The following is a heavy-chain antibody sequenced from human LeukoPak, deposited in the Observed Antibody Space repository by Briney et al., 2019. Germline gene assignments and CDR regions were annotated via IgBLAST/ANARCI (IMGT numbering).Heavy chain of an antibody. CDR3: ARARDLGSHMDV. CDR1: GASISSTSYY. CDR2: IYYSGST. V-gene: IGHV4-39*07. D-gene: IGHD7-27*01. Sequence: SETLSLTCTVSGASISSTSYYWGWVRQPPGKGLEWIGSIYYSGSTYYNPSLKSRVTISVDTSKNQFSLKLRSVTAADTAVYYCARARDLGSHMDVWGQGTTVTVSS. J-gene: IGHJ6*02.